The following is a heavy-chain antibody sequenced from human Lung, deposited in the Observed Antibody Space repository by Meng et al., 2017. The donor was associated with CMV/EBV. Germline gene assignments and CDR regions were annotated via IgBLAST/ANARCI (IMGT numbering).Heavy chain of an antibody. Sequence: GGSLRLSCAASTFTSNDYWMSWVRQAPGKGLEWVANIKEDGSEKYYVDSVKGRVTISRDNAKNSLYLQMYSLRAEDTAVYYCAGARGYGPRYDGMDVWGQGTTVTVSS. D-gene: IGHD5-18*01. CDR2: IKEDGSEK. CDR1: TFTSNDYW. V-gene: IGHV3-7*01. CDR3: AGARGYGPRYDGMDV. J-gene: IGHJ6*02.